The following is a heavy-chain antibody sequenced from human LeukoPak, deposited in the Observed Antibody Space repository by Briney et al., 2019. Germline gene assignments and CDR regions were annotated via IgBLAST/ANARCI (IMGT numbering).Heavy chain of an antibody. D-gene: IGHD2-2*01. CDR1: GGSFSGYY. CDR2: INHSGSI. Sequence: SETLSLTCAVYGGSFSGYYWSWIRQPPGKGLEWIGEINHSGSINYNPSLKSRVTISVDTSKNQFSLKLSSVTAADTAVYYCARGEWAVVVVRRGYFDYWGQGTLVTVSS. J-gene: IGHJ4*02. CDR3: ARGEWAVVVVRRGYFDY. V-gene: IGHV4-34*01.